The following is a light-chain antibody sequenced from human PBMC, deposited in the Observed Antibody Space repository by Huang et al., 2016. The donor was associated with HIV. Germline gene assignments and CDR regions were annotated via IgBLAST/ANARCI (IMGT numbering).Light chain of an antibody. J-gene: IGKJ2*01. CDR3: QQYYSTPQT. CDR2: WAS. Sequence: DIVMIQSPASLAVSLGEMATINCKSSRNLLYTPKNKNSLAWYQQKPGQPPKLLFYWASTRESGVPERFSGGGSGTDFTLTINSLQAEDVAVYYCQQYYSTPQTFGQGTKLEIK. V-gene: IGKV4-1*01. CDR1: RNLLYTPKNKNS.